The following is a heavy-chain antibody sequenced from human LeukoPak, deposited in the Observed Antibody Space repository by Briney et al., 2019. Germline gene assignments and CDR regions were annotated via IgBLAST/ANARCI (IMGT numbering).Heavy chain of an antibody. D-gene: IGHD3-3*01. Sequence: GGSMRLSCAASGFTFSSYGMHWVRQAPGKGLGWVAFIRYDGSSKYYADSVKGRFTISRDNSKNTLYLQMNSLRAEDTAVYYCAKDLGVVITLPGYWGQGTLVTVSS. CDR1: GFTFSSYG. J-gene: IGHJ4*02. CDR3: AKDLGVVITLPGY. V-gene: IGHV3-30*02. CDR2: IRYDGSSK.